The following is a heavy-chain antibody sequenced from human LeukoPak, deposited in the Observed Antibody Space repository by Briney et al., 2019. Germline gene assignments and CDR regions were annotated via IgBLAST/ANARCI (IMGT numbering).Heavy chain of an antibody. V-gene: IGHV4-59*01. CDR2: IYYNGNT. CDR1: GGSFSGYY. D-gene: IGHD1-26*01. CDR3: ARGRSNYYGMDV. J-gene: IGHJ6*02. Sequence: SETLSLTCAVYGGSFSGYYWSWIRRPPGKGLEWIGYIYYNGNTNYSPSLKSRVTMSVDTSKNLFSLKVSSVTAADTAVYYCARGRSNYYGMDVWGQGTTVTVSS.